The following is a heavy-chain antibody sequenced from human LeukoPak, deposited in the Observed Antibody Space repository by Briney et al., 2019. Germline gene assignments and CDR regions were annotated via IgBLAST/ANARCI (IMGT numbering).Heavy chain of an antibody. Sequence: SETLSLTCTVSGGSISTSNYYWGWIRQPPGKGLEWIGNIFYSGSTYYSPSLKSRVTISLDTSRNQFSLKLTSVTAADTAVYYCARVDWAASSYGPGNSFDYWGQGTLVTVSS. J-gene: IGHJ4*02. D-gene: IGHD5-18*01. V-gene: IGHV4-39*07. CDR2: IFYSGST. CDR3: ARVDWAASSYGPGNSFDY. CDR1: GGSISTSNYY.